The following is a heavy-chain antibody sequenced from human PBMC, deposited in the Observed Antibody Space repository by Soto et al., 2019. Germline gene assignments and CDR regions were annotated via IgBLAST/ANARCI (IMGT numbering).Heavy chain of an antibody. CDR3: ARGDCVGGSCYSLAGSFYYYMAA. V-gene: IGHV3-74*03. CDR1: GFTFSNPW. D-gene: IGHD2-15*01. Sequence: EVQLVESGGGLVQPGGSLRLSCAASGFTFSNPWMYWVRQAPGKGREWVSRINSDGSVSTYAASVKGRLTISRDNVQNTLYLQMDSLRAEDTAVYYCARGDCVGGSCYSLAGSFYYYMAAWGTGPTVTV. CDR2: INSDGSVS. J-gene: IGHJ6*03.